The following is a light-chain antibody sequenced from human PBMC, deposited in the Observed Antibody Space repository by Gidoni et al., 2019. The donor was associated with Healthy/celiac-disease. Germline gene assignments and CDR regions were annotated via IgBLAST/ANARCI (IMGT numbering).Light chain of an antibody. V-gene: IGKV1-33*01. Sequence: DIQMTQSPSSLSASVGDRVTITCQASQDISNYLNWYQQKPGKAPKLLIYDASNLETGVPSRFSGSGSGTDFTFTISSLQPEDIATYYCQQYDNLPMCSFXQXTKLXIK. CDR2: DAS. CDR1: QDISNY. CDR3: QQYDNLPMCS. J-gene: IGKJ2*04.